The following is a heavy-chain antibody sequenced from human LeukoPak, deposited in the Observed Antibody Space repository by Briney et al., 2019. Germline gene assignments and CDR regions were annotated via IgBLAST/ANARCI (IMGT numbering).Heavy chain of an antibody. CDR3: ARDSGYYYGSGSYFRREYYFDY. CDR2: INTNSGGT. Sequence: ASVNVSCKASGSTFTVYYIHRVRQAPGQGKGWMGWINTNSGGTNYYQKFEGRVTMTRDTSSSTAYMELSRLRSDDTAVYYCARDSGYYYGSGSYFRREYYFDYWGQGTLVTVSS. CDR1: GSTFTVYY. J-gene: IGHJ4*02. D-gene: IGHD3-10*01. V-gene: IGHV1-2*02.